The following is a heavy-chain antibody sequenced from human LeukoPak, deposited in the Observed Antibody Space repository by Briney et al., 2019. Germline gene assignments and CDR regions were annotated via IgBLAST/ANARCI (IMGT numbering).Heavy chain of an antibody. V-gene: IGHV3-21*01. CDR1: GFTFSSYS. J-gene: IGHJ4*02. Sequence: GGSLRLSCAASGFTFSSYSMNWVRQAPGKGLEWVSSISSSSSYIYYADSVKGRFTISRDNAKNSLYLQMNSLRAEDTAVYYCARDSARYYDYVWGSYAFAYWGQGTLVTVSS. D-gene: IGHD3-16*01. CDR3: ARDSARYYDYVWGSYAFAY. CDR2: ISSSSSYI.